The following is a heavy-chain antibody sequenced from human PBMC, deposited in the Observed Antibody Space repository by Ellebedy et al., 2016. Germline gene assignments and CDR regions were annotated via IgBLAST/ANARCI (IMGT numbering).Heavy chain of an antibody. Sequence: ASVKVSCXASGYNFISYGINWVRQAPGQGLEWMGWISAYNGNTNYAQRLQDRVTMTTDTSTTTAYMELRSLRSDDTAVYYCARDMATWGAFKFFDYWGQGTLVTVSS. J-gene: IGHJ4*02. CDR2: ISAYNGNT. CDR3: ARDMATWGAFKFFDY. CDR1: GYNFISYG. D-gene: IGHD3-16*01. V-gene: IGHV1-18*01.